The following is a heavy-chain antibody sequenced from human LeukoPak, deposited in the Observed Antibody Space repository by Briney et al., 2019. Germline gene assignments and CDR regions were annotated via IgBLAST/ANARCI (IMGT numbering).Heavy chain of an antibody. CDR1: GFTFSSYG. D-gene: IGHD1-1*01. V-gene: IGHV3-21*01. Sequence: PGGSLRLSCAASGFTFSSYGMNWVRQAPGKGLEWVSSVSSSSSYIYYADSVKGRFTISRGNAKNSLSLQMNSLRAEDTAVYYCARDQRATASTGSYFDYWGQGTLVTVSS. CDR2: VSSSSSYI. CDR3: ARDQRATASTGSYFDY. J-gene: IGHJ4*02.